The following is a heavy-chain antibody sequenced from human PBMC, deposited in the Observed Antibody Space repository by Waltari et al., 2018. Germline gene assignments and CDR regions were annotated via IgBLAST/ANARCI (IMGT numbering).Heavy chain of an antibody. J-gene: IGHJ4*02. CDR1: GFTFSSYA. CDR3: AKRLGQWW. CDR2: ISGMVGSK. V-gene: IGHV3-23*04. D-gene: IGHD2-15*01. Sequence: EVQLVESGGGLVQPGGSLRLSCAASGFTFSSYAMSWVRQAPGKGLEWVSAISGMVGSKYYADSGKVRLTSSRENSKNTLYLQMNSLRAEDTAVYYCAKRLGQWWGGQGTLVTVSS.